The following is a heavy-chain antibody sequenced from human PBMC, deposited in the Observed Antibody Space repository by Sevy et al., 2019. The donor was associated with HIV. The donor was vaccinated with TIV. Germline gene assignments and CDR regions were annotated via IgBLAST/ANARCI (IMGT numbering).Heavy chain of an antibody. CDR1: GGSISSSSYY. V-gene: IGHV4-39*01. CDR2: IYYSGTT. J-gene: IGHJ5*02. D-gene: IGHD3-3*01. CDR3: AVITIFGVVTDNWFGP. Sequence: SETLSLTCTVSGGSISSSSYYWGWIRQPPGKGLEWIGSIYYSGTTYYNPSIKSPVTISVDTSKNQVSLKLSSVTAADTAVYYCAVITIFGVVTDNWFGPWGQGTRVAVSS.